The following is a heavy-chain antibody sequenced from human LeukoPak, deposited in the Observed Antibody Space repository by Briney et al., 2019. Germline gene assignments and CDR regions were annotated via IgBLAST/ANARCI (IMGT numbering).Heavy chain of an antibody. CDR1: GGSISSYY. V-gene: IGHV4-4*07. D-gene: IGHD2-2*01. CDR2: IYTSGST. Sequence: SETLSLTCTVSGGSISSYYWSWIRQPPGKGLEWIGRIYTSGSTNYNPSLKSRVTMSVDTSKNQFSLKLSSVTAADTAVYYCARVPAWHDYYGMDVWGQGTTVTVSS. J-gene: IGHJ6*02. CDR3: ARVPAWHDYYGMDV.